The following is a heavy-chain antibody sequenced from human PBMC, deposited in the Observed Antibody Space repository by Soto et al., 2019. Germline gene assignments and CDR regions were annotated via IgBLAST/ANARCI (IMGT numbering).Heavy chain of an antibody. J-gene: IGHJ4*02. D-gene: IGHD3-3*01. Sequence: SVKVSCKASGGSFGNSAINWVRQTPGQGLEWLGGFIPAYRTLNYAQKFQGRVTITADESTGTAYMTLSSLASDDTAVYYCATGVVWIGYFTVDSWGQGTRVTVSS. CDR2: FIPAYRTL. CDR1: GGSFGNSA. CDR3: ATGVVWIGYFTVDS. V-gene: IGHV1-69*13.